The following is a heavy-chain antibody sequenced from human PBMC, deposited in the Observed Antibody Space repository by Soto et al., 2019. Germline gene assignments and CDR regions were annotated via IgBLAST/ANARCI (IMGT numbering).Heavy chain of an antibody. V-gene: IGHV1-69*02. CDR2: IIPILGIA. CDR1: GGTFSSYT. J-gene: IGHJ4*02. Sequence: GASVKVSCKASGGTFSSYTISWVRQAPGQGLEWMGRIIPILGIANYAQKFQGRVTITADKSTSTAYMELSSLRSEDTALYYCAKVLLWFGSTASGFDYWGQGTLVTVSS. CDR3: AKVLLWFGSTASGFDY. D-gene: IGHD3-10*01.